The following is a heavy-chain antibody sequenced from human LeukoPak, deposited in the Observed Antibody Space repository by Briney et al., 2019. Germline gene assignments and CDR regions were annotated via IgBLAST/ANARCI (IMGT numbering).Heavy chain of an antibody. V-gene: IGHV4-39*07. CDR2: IYYSGST. Sequence: SETLSLTCTVSGGSTSSSSYYWGWIRQPPGKGLEWIGSIYYSGSTYYNPSLKSRVTISVDTSKNQFSLKLSSVTAADTAVYYCAREEPPLEELGLDYWGQGTLVTVSS. CDR3: AREEPPLEELGLDY. D-gene: IGHD1-7*01. CDR1: GGSTSSSSYY. J-gene: IGHJ4*02.